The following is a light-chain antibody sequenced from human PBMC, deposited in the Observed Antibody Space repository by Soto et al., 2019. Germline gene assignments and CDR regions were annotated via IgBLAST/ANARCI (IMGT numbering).Light chain of an antibody. CDR1: TGAVTSGHY. J-gene: IGLJ1*01. CDR2: EVS. CDR3: SSYTSSSPYV. Sequence: QAVVTQEPSLTVSPGGTVTLTCGSSTGAVTSGHYPYWFQQKPGQAPRTLIYEVSNRPSGVSNRFSGSKSGNTASLTISGLQAEDEADYYCSSYTSSSPYVFGTGTKLTVL. V-gene: IGLV7-46*01.